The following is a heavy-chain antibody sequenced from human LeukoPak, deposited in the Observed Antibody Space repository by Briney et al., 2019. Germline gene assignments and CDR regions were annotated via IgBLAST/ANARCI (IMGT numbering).Heavy chain of an antibody. CDR2: INHSGST. CDR3: ARSRTIVDY. D-gene: IGHD1-26*01. V-gene: IGHV4-34*01. CDR1: GGSFSGYY. J-gene: IGHJ4*02. Sequence: SETLSLTCAVYGGSFSGYYWSWIRQPPGKGLEWIGEINHSGSTNYNPSLKSRVTISVDTSKNQFSLKLSSVTAADTAVYYCARSRTIVDYWGQGTLVTVSS.